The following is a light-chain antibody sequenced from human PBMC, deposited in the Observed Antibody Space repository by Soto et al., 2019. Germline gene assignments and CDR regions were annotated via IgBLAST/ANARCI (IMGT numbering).Light chain of an antibody. CDR1: SSDVGGYNY. Sequence: QSALTQPRSVSGSPGQSVTISCTGTSSDVGGYNYVSWYQQHPGKAPQLMIYDVSKRPSGVPDRFSGSKSGNTASLTISGLQAEDEADYYCCSYAGSYTLRVVFGGGTKLTVL. V-gene: IGLV2-11*01. J-gene: IGLJ2*01. CDR2: DVS. CDR3: CSYAGSYTLRVV.